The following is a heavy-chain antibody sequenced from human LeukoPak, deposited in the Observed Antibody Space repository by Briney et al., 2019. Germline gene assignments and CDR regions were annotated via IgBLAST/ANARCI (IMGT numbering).Heavy chain of an antibody. CDR1: GSTFRTYA. CDR3: VKPPRLSIIRGEGMDV. V-gene: IGHV3-23*01. D-gene: IGHD3-10*01. CDR2: INSGGDDT. J-gene: IGHJ6*02. Sequence: GGSLRLSCAGSGSTFRTYAMGWVRQAPAKGLEWVSSINSGGDDTYYADSVKGRFTISRDNFKNTLYLQMNSLRAEDTAVYYCVKPPRLSIIRGEGMDVWGQGTTVTVSS.